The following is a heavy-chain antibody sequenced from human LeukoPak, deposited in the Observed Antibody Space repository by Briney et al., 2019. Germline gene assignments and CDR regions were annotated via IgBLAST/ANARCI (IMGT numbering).Heavy chain of an antibody. V-gene: IGHV3-30*04. Sequence: GRSLRLSCAASGFTFSSYVMHWVRQAPGKGLEWVAIISYDGSNEYYADSVKGRFTISRDNSKNTLYLQMNSLRAADTAVYYCARDIGSYYDYWGQGILVTVSS. J-gene: IGHJ4*02. CDR3: ARDIGSYYDY. CDR2: ISYDGSNE. CDR1: GFTFSSYV. D-gene: IGHD3-10*01.